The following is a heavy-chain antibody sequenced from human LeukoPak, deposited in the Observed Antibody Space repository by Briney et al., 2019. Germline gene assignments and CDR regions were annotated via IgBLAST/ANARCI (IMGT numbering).Heavy chain of an antibody. V-gene: IGHV4-38-2*01. CDR3: ARRLDSYSFDY. D-gene: IGHD2-21*02. J-gene: IGHJ4*02. CDR2: MYHSGST. CDR1: GYSISSGYY. Sequence: SETLSLTCAVSGYSISSGYYWGWIRQPPGKGLEWIGSMYHSGSTYYNPSLKSRVTISVDTSKNQFSLKLSSVTAADTAVYYCARRLDSYSFDYWGQGTLLSVSS.